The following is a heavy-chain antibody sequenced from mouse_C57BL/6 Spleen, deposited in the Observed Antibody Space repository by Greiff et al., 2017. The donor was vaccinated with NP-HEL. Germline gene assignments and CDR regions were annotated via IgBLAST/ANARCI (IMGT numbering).Heavy chain of an antibody. V-gene: IGHV14-2*01. CDR1: GFNIKDYY. Sequence: VQLKQSGAELVKPGASVKLSCTASGFNIKDYYMHWVKQRTEQGLEWIGRIAPEDGETKYAPKFQGKATITADTSSNTAYLQLSSLTSEDTAVYYCARNYGSSYAWFAYWGQGTLVTVSA. CDR3: ARNYGSSYAWFAY. D-gene: IGHD1-1*01. J-gene: IGHJ3*01. CDR2: IAPEDGET.